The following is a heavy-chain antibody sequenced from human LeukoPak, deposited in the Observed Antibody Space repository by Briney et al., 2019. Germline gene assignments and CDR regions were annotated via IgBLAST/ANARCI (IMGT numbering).Heavy chain of an antibody. CDR3: AIASYYYDSSGPTGAFDI. V-gene: IGHV1-69*05. D-gene: IGHD3-22*01. J-gene: IGHJ3*02. CDR1: GGTFSSYA. Sequence: GASVKVSCKASGGTFSSYAISWVRQAPGQGLEWMGRIIPIFGTANYAQKFQGRVTITTDESTSTAYMGLSSLRSEDTAVYYCAIASYYYDSSGPTGAFDIWGQGTMVTVSS. CDR2: IIPIFGTA.